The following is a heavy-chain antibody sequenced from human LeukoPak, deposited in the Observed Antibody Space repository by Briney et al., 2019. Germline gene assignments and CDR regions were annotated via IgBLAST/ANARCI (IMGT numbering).Heavy chain of an antibody. J-gene: IGHJ6*03. V-gene: IGHV3-74*01. CDR2: INSDGSST. D-gene: IGHD2-2*01. Sequence: GGSLRLSCAASGFTFSSYWMHWVRQAPGKGLVWVSRINSDGSSTSYADSVKGRFTISRDNAKNTLYLQMNSLRAEDTAVYYCARDRVGDYCSSTSCSRADYYYYMDVWGKGTTVTVSS. CDR1: GFTFSSYW. CDR3: ARDRVGDYCSSTSCSRADYYYYMDV.